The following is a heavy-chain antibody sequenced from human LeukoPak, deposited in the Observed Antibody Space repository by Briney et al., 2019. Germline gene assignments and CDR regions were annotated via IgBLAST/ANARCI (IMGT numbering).Heavy chain of an antibody. Sequence: PSETLSLTCTVSGGSISGYFWSWIRQPAGKGLEWIGRIYSSGSNNYNPSLKSRVTMSLDTSMNHLSLNLSSVTAADTAVYYCAREPTSGREPTSGRPLDYWGQGTLVTVSS. CDR2: IYSSGSN. V-gene: IGHV4-4*07. CDR3: AREPTSGREPTSGRPLDY. J-gene: IGHJ4*02. D-gene: IGHD5-12*01. CDR1: GGSISGYF.